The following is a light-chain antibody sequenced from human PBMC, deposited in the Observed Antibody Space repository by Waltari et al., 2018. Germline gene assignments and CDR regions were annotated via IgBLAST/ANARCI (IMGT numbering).Light chain of an antibody. J-gene: IGKJ4*01. CDR1: QNINNY. V-gene: IGKV1-39*01. CDR3: QQSYSTRLT. Sequence: DIQMPQSPSSLSASVGDRVTITCRASQNINNYLNWYQQKPGKAPKLLIHAASSLQSGVPSRFSGSGSGTDFTLTISSLQTEDFATYYCQQSYSTRLTFGGGTKVEIK. CDR2: AAS.